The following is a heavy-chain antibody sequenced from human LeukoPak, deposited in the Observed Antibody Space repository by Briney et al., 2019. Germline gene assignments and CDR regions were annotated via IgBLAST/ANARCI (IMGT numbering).Heavy chain of an antibody. D-gene: IGHD6-6*01. Sequence: ASVKVSCKASGGTFSGYAISWVRQAPGQGLEWMGGIIPIFGTANYAQKFQGRVTITADESTSTAYMELSSLRSEDTAVYYCAREGAWEAPLSIAARPAYFQHWGQGTLVTVSS. V-gene: IGHV1-69*13. CDR3: AREGAWEAPLSIAARPAYFQH. CDR2: IIPIFGTA. CDR1: GGTFSGYA. J-gene: IGHJ1*01.